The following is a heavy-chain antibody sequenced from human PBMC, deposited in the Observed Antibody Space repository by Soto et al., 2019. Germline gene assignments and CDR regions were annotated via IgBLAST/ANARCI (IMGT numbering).Heavy chain of an antibody. J-gene: IGHJ5*02. CDR2: ISAYNGNT. Sequence: ASVKVSCKASGYTFTSYGISWVRQAPGQGLEWMGWISAYNGNTNYAQKLQGRVTMTTDTSTSTAYMELRSLRSDDTAVYYCARAVEGYCSSTSCPNWFDPWGQGTLVTVSS. D-gene: IGHD2-2*01. V-gene: IGHV1-18*01. CDR1: GYTFTSYG. CDR3: ARAVEGYCSSTSCPNWFDP.